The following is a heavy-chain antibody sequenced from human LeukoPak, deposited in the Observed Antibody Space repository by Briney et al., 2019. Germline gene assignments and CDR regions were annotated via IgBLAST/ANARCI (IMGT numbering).Heavy chain of an antibody. CDR2: IYYSGST. Sequence: SETLSLTCTVSGGSISSYYWSWIRQPPGKGLEWIGYIYYSGSTNYNPSLKSRVTISVDTSKNQFSLKLSSVTAADTAVYYCARGRGSYYGLLFDYWGQGTLVTVSS. V-gene: IGHV4-59*12. CDR3: ARGRGSYYGLLFDY. D-gene: IGHD1-26*01. J-gene: IGHJ4*02. CDR1: GGSISSYY.